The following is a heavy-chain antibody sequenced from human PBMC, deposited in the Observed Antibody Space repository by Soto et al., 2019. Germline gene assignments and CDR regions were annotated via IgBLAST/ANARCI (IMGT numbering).Heavy chain of an antibody. CDR1: GFTFSSYG. D-gene: IGHD6-19*01. Sequence: GGSLRLSCAASGFTFSSYGMHRVRQAPGKGLEWVAVIWYDGSNKYYADSVKGRFTISRDNSKNTLYLQMNSLRAEDTAVYYCAREGVAVAGMIDYWGQGTLVTVSS. J-gene: IGHJ4*02. CDR2: IWYDGSNK. CDR3: AREGVAVAGMIDY. V-gene: IGHV3-33*01.